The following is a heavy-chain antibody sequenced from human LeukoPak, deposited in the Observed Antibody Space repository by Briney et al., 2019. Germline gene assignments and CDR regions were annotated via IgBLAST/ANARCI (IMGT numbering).Heavy chain of an antibody. D-gene: IGHD3-3*01. V-gene: IGHV4-59*12. CDR3: ARDRLDYDFWSGPL. CDR1: GGSISSYY. CDR2: IYYSGST. Sequence: SETLSLTCTVSGGSISSYYWRWIRQPPGKGLEWIGYIYYSGSTYYNPSLKSRVTISVDTSKNQFSLKLSSVTAADTAVYYCARDRLDYDFWSGPLWGQGTLVTVSS. J-gene: IGHJ4*02.